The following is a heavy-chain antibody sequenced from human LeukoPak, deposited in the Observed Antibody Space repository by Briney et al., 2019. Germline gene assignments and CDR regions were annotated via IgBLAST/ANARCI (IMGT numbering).Heavy chain of an antibody. CDR2: INPSGGST. CDR1: GYTFTSYY. J-gene: IGHJ4*02. V-gene: IGHV1-46*01. Sequence: GASVKVSCKASGYTFTSYYMHWVRQAPGQGLEWMGIINPSGGSTSYAQKFQGRVTMTRDTSTSTVYMELSSLRSEDTAVYYCVRGFSVVVPAAHPSMDYWGQGTLVTVSS. D-gene: IGHD2-2*01. CDR3: VRGFSVVVPAAHPSMDY.